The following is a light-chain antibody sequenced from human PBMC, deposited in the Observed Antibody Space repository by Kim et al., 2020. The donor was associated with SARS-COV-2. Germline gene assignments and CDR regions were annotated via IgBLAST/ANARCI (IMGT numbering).Light chain of an antibody. V-gene: IGLV3-1*01. J-gene: IGLJ2*01. CDR1: KLADKY. CDR2: QDS. Sequence: SYELTQPPSVSVSPGQTASITCSGDKLADKYACWYQQKPGQSPVLVIYQDSKRPSGIPERFSGSSSGNTATLTISGTQAMDEADYYCQAWDSSTVVLGGG. CDR3: QAWDSSTVV.